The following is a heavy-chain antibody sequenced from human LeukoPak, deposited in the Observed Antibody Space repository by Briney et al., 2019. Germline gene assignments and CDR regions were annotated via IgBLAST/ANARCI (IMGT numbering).Heavy chain of an antibody. J-gene: IGHJ4*02. V-gene: IGHV4-31*03. CDR1: GGSISSGSYY. CDR2: IYSSGSA. CDR3: ARTDILTGYYHFDY. D-gene: IGHD3-9*01. Sequence: SQTLSLTCTVSGGSISSGSYYWTWIRQHPGKGLEWIGYIYSSGSAYYNPSLKSRVTISVDTSKNQFSLKLSSVTAADTAVYYCARTDILTGYYHFDYWGQGTLVTVSS.